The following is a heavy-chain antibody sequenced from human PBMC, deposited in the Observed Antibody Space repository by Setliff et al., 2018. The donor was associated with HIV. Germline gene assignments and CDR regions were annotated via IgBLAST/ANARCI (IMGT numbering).Heavy chain of an antibody. CDR1: GGTFSSYA. V-gene: IGHV1-69*13. J-gene: IGHJ3*02. CDR2: IIPIFGTA. D-gene: IGHD5-18*01. Sequence: GASVKVSCKASGGTFSSYAIRWVRQAPGQGLEWMGGIIPIFGTANYAQKFQGRVTITADESTSTASMELSSLRSEDTAGDYCARGMRWDTDMGDACDIWVQGTMVTVSS. CDR3: ARGMRWDTDMGDACDI.